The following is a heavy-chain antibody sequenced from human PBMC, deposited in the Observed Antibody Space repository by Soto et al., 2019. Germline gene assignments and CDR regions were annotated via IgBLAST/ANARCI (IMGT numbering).Heavy chain of an antibody. V-gene: IGHV1-18*01. CDR2: ISFYNGNT. CDR3: ASATSIAVAGKEK. Sequence: QVQLVQSGGEVKKPGASVKVSCKASDDTVTNYGISWVRQAPGQGLEWMEWISFYNGNTNYAQKLQGRVTLTTDTSTSTAYMELRSLRSDDTVVYYCASATSIAVAGKEKWGQGTLVTVSS. J-gene: IGHJ4*02. D-gene: IGHD6-19*01. CDR1: DDTVTNYG.